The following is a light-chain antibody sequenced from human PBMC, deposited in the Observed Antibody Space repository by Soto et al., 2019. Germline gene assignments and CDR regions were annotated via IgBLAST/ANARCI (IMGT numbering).Light chain of an antibody. CDR1: QSVSSTY. Sequence: VVSQSAGTLSLSQGERATLSCRASQSVSSTYLAWYQQKPGQAPRLLIYDASSRATGIPDRFSGSGSGTDFTLTITRLEPEDFAVYYCQQYGSSPWTFGQGTKVDVK. CDR3: QQYGSSPWT. V-gene: IGKV3-20*01. CDR2: DAS. J-gene: IGKJ1*01.